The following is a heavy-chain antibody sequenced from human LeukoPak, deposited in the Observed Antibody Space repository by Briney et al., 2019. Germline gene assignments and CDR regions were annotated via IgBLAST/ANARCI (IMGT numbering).Heavy chain of an antibody. CDR1: GFTTSDNY. J-gene: IGHJ4*02. CDR2: IYSGGRT. CDR3: ARVPFTASLGDYFDY. D-gene: IGHD3-16*01. V-gene: IGHV3-66*01. Sequence: GGSLRLSCAASGFTTSDNYITWVRQAPWKGLQWVSVIYSGGRTNYADSVKGRFSMSRDKSNGTVYLQLNSLRTDDTAVYFCARVPFTASLGDYFDYWGQGALVTVSS.